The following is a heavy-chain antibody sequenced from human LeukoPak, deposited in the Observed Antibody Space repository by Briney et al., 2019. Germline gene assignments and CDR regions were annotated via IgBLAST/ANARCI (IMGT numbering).Heavy chain of an antibody. D-gene: IGHD3-9*01. CDR3: ARDIHYDILTGYALYNWFDP. J-gene: IGHJ5*02. V-gene: IGHV1-2*02. Sequence: GASVKVSCKASGYTFTGYYMYWVRQAPGRGLEWMGWINPNSGGTSYAQKFQGRVTMTRDTSISTAYMELSRLRSDDTAVYYCARDIHYDILTGYALYNWFDPWGQGTLVTVSS. CDR2: INPNSGGT. CDR1: GYTFTGYY.